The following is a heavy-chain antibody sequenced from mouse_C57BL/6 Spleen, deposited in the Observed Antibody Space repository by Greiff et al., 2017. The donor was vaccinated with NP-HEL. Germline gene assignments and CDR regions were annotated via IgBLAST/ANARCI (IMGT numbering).Heavy chain of an antibody. Sequence: VKLQQSGPELVKPGASVKISCKASGYAFSSPWMNWVKQRPGKGLEWIGRIYPGDGDTNYNGKFKGKATLTADKSSSTAYMQLSSLTSEDSAVYFCARELRYAMDYWGQGTSVTVSS. CDR2: IYPGDGDT. CDR3: ARELRYAMDY. J-gene: IGHJ4*01. D-gene: IGHD3-2*02. CDR1: GYAFSSPW. V-gene: IGHV1-82*01.